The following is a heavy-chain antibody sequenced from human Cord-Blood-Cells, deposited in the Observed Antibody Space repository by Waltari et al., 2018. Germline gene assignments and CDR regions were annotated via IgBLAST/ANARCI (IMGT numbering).Heavy chain of an antibody. CDR3: AKDMTMVQGDDAFDI. V-gene: IGHV3-9*01. J-gene: IGHJ3*02. Sequence: EVQLVESGGGLVQPGRSLRLSCAASGFTFDDYAMHWVRQAPGKGLEWVSGISWNSGSIGYADSVKGRFTISRENAKNALYLQMNSLRAEDTALYYCAKDMTMVQGDDAFDIWSQGTMVTVSS. CDR1: GFTFDDYA. D-gene: IGHD3-10*01. CDR2: ISWNSGSI.